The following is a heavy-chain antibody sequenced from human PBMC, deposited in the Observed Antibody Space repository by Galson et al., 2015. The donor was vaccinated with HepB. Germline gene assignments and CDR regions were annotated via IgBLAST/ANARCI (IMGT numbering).Heavy chain of an antibody. D-gene: IGHD5-24*01. CDR1: GYTFTSSY. Sequence: SVKVSCKASGYTFTSSYMHWVRQAPGQGHEWMGIINPSGGSTSYAQKFQGRVTMTRDTSTSTVYMELSSLRSEDTAVYYCARDWGDGYNSNWYFDLWGRGTLVTVSS. J-gene: IGHJ2*01. V-gene: IGHV1-46*01. CDR2: INPSGGST. CDR3: ARDWGDGYNSNWYFDL.